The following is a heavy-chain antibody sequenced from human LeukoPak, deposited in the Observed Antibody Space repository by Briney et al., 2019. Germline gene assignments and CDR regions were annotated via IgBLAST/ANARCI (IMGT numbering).Heavy chain of an antibody. D-gene: IGHD3-3*01. J-gene: IGHJ4*02. CDR2: IYTSGST. CDR3: ARFYDSWSGYYFDY. V-gene: IGHV4-61*02. Sequence: SETLSLTCTVSGGSISSGSYYWSWIRQPAGKGLEWIGRIYTSGSTNYNPSLKSRVTISVDTSKNQFSLKLSSVTAADTAVYYCARFYDSWSGYYFDYWGQGTLVTVSS. CDR1: GGSISSGSYY.